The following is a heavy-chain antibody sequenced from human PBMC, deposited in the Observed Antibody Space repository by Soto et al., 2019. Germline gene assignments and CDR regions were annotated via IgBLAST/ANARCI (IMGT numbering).Heavy chain of an antibody. V-gene: IGHV3-15*01. D-gene: IGHD3-3*01. CDR2: IKSKTDGGTT. J-gene: IGHJ5*02. CDR3: TTGLTILGVVIDP. CDR1: GFIVSNAL. Sequence: GGSLRLSCAASGFIVSNALMSCVRQAPGKGLEWVGRIKSKTDGGTTDYAAPVKGRFTISRDDSKNTLYLQMNSLKTEDTAVYYCTTGLTILGVVIDPWGQGTLVTVSS.